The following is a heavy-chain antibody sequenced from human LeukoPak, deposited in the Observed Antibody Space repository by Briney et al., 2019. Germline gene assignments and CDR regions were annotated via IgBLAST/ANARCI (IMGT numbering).Heavy chain of an antibody. Sequence: PSETLSLTCAVSGGSISSGGYSWSWIRQPPGKGLEWIGYIYHSGSTYYNPSLKSRVTISVDTSKNQFSLKLSSVTAADTAVYYCAKRNYANDAFDIWGQGTMVTVSS. CDR3: AKRNYANDAFDI. CDR1: GGSISSGGYS. V-gene: IGHV4-30-2*03. J-gene: IGHJ3*02. CDR2: IYHSGST. D-gene: IGHD1-7*01.